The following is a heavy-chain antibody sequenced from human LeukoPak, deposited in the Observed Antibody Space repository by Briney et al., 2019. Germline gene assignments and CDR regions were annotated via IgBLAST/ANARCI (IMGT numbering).Heavy chain of an antibody. CDR1: GDTFSSYA. V-gene: IGHV1-69*04. D-gene: IGHD3-3*01. CDR2: IIPILGIA. J-gene: IGHJ6*02. CDR3: ATRDPFGVVRTHYYYYGMDV. Sequence: SVKVSCKASGDTFSSYAISWVRQAPGQGLEWMGRIIPILGIANYAQKFQGRVTITADKSTSTAYMELSSLRSEDTAVYYCATRDPFGVVRTHYYYYGMDVWGQGTTVTVSS.